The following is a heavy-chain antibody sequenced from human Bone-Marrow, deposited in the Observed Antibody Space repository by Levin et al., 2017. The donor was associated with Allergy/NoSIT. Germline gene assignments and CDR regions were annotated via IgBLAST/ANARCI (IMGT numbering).Heavy chain of an antibody. J-gene: IGHJ6*02. CDR3: ARGASEAEYSSSYYYYYGMDV. V-gene: IGHV1-46*01. Sequence: ASVKVSCKASGYTFTSYYMHWVRQAPGQGLEWMGIINPSGGSTSYAQKFQGRVTMTRDTSTSTVYMELSSLRSEDTAVYYCARGASEAEYSSSYYYYYGMDVWGQGTTVTVSS. CDR1: GYTFTSYY. CDR2: INPSGGST. D-gene: IGHD6-6*01.